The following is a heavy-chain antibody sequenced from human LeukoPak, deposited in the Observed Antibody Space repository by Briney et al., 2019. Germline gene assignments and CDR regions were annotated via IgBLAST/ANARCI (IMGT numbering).Heavy chain of an antibody. J-gene: IGHJ4*02. CDR3: ARILNYYGSGSYYNGGDY. V-gene: IGHV4-39*01. CDR1: GGSISSSSYD. D-gene: IGHD3-10*01. CDR2: IYYSGST. Sequence: SETLSLTCTVSGGSISSSSYDWGWIRQPRGKGLEWIGSIYYSGSTYYNPSLKSRVTISVDTSKNQFSLKLSSVTAADTAVYYCARILNYYGSGSYYNGGDYWGQGTLVTVSS.